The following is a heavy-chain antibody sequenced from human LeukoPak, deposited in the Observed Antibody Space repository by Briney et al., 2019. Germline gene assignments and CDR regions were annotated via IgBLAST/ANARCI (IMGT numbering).Heavy chain of an antibody. D-gene: IGHD6-6*01. Sequence: PSETLSVTCTVSGGTISTYYWSWIRQPAGKRLESIGRIYTSGGTNYNPSLKSRVTMSVDTSRNQFSLTLNSVTAADTAVYYCAREYSSSSGRVFDCWGQGTLVTVSS. CDR3: AREYSSSSGRVFDC. V-gene: IGHV4-4*07. CDR2: IYTSGGT. J-gene: IGHJ4*02. CDR1: GGTISTYY.